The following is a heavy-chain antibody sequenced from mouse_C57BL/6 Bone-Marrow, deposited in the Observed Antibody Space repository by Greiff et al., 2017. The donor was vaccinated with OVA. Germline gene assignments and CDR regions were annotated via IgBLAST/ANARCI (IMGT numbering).Heavy chain of an antibody. CDR3: ARRYGSVYYFDY. Sequence: QVQLQQPGAELVKPGASVKLSCKASGYTFTSYWMHWVKQRPGQGLEWIGMIHPNSGSTNYNEKFKSKATLTVDKSSSTAYMQLSSLTSEDSAVYYCARRYGSVYYFDYWGQGTTLTVSS. CDR1: GYTFTSYW. V-gene: IGHV1-64*01. J-gene: IGHJ2*01. D-gene: IGHD1-1*01. CDR2: IHPNSGST.